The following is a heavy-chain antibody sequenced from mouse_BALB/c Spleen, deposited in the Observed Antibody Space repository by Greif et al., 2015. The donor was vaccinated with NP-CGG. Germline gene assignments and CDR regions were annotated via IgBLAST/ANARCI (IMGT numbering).Heavy chain of an antibody. D-gene: IGHD2-4*01. J-gene: IGHJ2*01. CDR1: GFTFSSYG. V-gene: IGHV5-6*01. Sequence: VQLKQSGGDLVKPGGSLKLSCAASGFTFSSYGMSWVRQTPDKRLEWVATISSGGSYTYYPASVKGRFTISRDNAKNTLYLQMSRLKSEDTAMYYCARRGDYDVGYFDYWGQGTTLTVSS. CDR2: ISSGGSYT. CDR3: ARRGDYDVGYFDY.